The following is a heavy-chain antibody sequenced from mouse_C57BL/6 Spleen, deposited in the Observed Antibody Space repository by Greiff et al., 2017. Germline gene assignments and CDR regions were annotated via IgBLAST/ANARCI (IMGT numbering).Heavy chain of an antibody. D-gene: IGHD2-1*01. V-gene: IGHV1-59*01. CDR1: GYTFTSYW. Sequence: QVQLQQPGAELVRPGTSVKLSCKASGYTFTSYWMHWVKQRPGQGLEWIGVIDPSDSYTNYNQKFKGKATLTVDTSSSTAYMQLSSLTSEDSAVYYCARGEYYYGNYLSMDDWGQGTSVTVSS. CDR3: ARGEYYYGNYLSMDD. J-gene: IGHJ4*01. CDR2: IDPSDSYT.